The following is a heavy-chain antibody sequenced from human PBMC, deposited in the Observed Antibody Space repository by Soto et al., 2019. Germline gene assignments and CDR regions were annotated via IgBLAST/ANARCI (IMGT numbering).Heavy chain of an antibody. CDR1: GFTFSSYA. D-gene: IGHD2-8*01. J-gene: IGHJ6*01. Sequence: PGGSLRLSCAASGFTFSSYAMSWVRQAPGKGLEWVSAISGSGGSTYYADAVKGRFTISSDNSKNTLYLQMNSLRAEDTAVYYCAKVDLGMLYAPLYYYYYGTDFWGQGIPVTLPS. V-gene: IGHV3-23*01. CDR2: ISGSGGST. CDR3: AKVDLGMLYAPLYYYYYGTDF.